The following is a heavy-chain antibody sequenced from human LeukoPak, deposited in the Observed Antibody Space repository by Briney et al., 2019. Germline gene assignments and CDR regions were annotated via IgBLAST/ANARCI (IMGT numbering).Heavy chain of an antibody. CDR1: GFTFSSYS. Sequence: GGSLRLSCAASGFTFSSYSMNWVRPAPGKGLEGVSYISSSSSTIYYADSVKGRFTISRDNAKNSLYLQMNSLRAEDTAVYYCARLGYYGSGSYYGSNDYWGQGTLVTVSS. V-gene: IGHV3-48*01. CDR2: ISSSSSTI. D-gene: IGHD3-10*01. J-gene: IGHJ4*02. CDR3: ARLGYYGSGSYYGSNDY.